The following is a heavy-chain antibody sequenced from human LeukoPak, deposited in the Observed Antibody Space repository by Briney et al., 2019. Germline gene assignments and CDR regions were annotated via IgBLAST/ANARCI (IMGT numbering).Heavy chain of an antibody. V-gene: IGHV3-21*01. Sequence: GGSLRLSCAASGFTFSSYSINWVRQAPGKGLEWVSFITSTSSYIYYADSVKGRFAISRDNSKNTLYLQMNSLRAEDTAVYYCARDGPGRVSPDYWGQGTLVTVSS. D-gene: IGHD6-13*01. CDR3: ARDGPGRVSPDY. CDR2: ITSTSSYI. J-gene: IGHJ4*02. CDR1: GFTFSSYS.